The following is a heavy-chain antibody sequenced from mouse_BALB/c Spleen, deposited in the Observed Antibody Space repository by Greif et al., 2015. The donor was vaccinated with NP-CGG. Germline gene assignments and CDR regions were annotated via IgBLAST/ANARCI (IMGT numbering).Heavy chain of an antibody. CDR1: GFTFSDYY. CDR3: ASWGFAY. Sequence: EVKLQESGGGLVKPGGSLKLSCAASGFTFSDYYMYWVRQTPEKRLEWVATISDGGSYTYYPDSVKGRFTISRDNAKNNLYLQMSSLKSEDTAMYYCASWGFAYWGQGTLVTVSA. V-gene: IGHV5-4*02. CDR2: ISDGGSYT. D-gene: IGHD4-1*01. J-gene: IGHJ3*01.